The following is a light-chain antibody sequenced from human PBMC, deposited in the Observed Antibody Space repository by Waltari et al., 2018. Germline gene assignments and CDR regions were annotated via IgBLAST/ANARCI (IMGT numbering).Light chain of an antibody. CDR2: KIS. Sequence: DVVMTQSPLSLPVTLGQPASISCRSSQSLVYSDGNTFLYWFHQRPGQSPRRLIYKISNRDPGVPDRFSGSGSGTDFTLKISRVVAEDVGVYYCMQGTHWPRTFGQGTRVEIK. J-gene: IGKJ1*01. CDR3: MQGTHWPRT. CDR1: QSLVYSDGNTF. V-gene: IGKV2-30*01.